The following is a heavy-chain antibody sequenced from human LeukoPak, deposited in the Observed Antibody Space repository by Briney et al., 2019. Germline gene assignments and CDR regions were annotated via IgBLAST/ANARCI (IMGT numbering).Heavy chain of an antibody. V-gene: IGHV3-23*01. CDR1: GFTFSSYA. J-gene: IGHJ4*02. D-gene: IGHD6-13*01. CDR2: ISGSGGSK. CDR3: AKASSSSWYRGYYFDY. Sequence: PGGSLRLSCAASGFTFSSYAMSWVRQATGKGLEWVSAISGSGGSKYYAGSVKGRFTISRDNSKNTLYLQMNSLRAEDTAVYYCAKASSSSWYRGYYFDYWGQGTLVTVSS.